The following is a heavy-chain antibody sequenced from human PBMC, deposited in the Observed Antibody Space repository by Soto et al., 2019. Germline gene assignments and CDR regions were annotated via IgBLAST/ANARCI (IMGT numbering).Heavy chain of an antibody. D-gene: IGHD5-12*01. CDR2: INHSGST. CDR1: GGSFSGYY. Sequence: QVQLQQWGAGLLKPSETLSLTCAVYGGSFSGYYWSWIRQPPGKGLEWIGEINHSGSTNYNPSLQSRVTISVDTSKNQFSLKLSSVTAADTAVYYCARSVYSGDSRIARYNWFDPWGQGTLVTVSS. V-gene: IGHV4-34*01. CDR3: ARSVYSGDSRIARYNWFDP. J-gene: IGHJ5*02.